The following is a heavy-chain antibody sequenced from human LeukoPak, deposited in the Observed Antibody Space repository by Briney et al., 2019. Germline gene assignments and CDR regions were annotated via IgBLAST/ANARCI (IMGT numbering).Heavy chain of an antibody. CDR1: GFTFNIYA. V-gene: IGHV3-23*01. J-gene: IGHJ1*01. CDR3: AYSSTWSHLGYFQY. Sequence: GGSLRLSCAASGFTFNIYAMNWVRQAPGKGLEWVSAISGSGGSTYYADSVKGRFTISRDNSKNTLYLQMNSLRAEDTAVYYCAYSSTWSHLGYFQYWGQGTLVTVSS. D-gene: IGHD6-13*01. CDR2: ISGSGGST.